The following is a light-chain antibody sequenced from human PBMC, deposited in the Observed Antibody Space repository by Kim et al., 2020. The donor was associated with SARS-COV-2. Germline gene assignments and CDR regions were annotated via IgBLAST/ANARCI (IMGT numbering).Light chain of an antibody. CDR2: TAS. CDR1: QGIRSF. J-gene: IGKJ4*01. Sequence: DIQLTQSPSSLSASVGDRVTITCRASQGIRSFVAWYQQKPGKAPNLLIYTASSLQSGVPSRFSGSGSGTEFTLTISSVQPEDFATYYCQQFDSYPRTFGGGTKVDIK. CDR3: QQFDSYPRT. V-gene: IGKV1-9*01.